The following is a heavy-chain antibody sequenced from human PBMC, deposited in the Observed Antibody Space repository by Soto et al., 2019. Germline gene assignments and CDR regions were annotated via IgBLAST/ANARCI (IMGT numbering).Heavy chain of an antibody. J-gene: IGHJ4*02. CDR1: GYNFAGYW. Sequence: GESLKISCKGSGYNFAGYWIAWVRQMPGKGLELMGIIYPSDSDTRYRPSFQGQVTISADKSISSAYLQWSSLGASDTAMYYCARGGVSTRTFDYRGQGTQVTVSS. CDR2: IYPSDSDT. D-gene: IGHD3-3*01. CDR3: ARGGVSTRTFDY. V-gene: IGHV5-51*01.